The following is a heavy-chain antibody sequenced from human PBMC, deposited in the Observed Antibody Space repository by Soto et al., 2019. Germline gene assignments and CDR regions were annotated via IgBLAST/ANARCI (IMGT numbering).Heavy chain of an antibody. D-gene: IGHD3-10*02. J-gene: IGHJ3*02. CDR3: ARDVRLKVLSDAFHI. Sequence: QVQLDQSGPEMKKPGASVKVSCKASGYTFTSHGISWVRQAPGQGLEWMGWISAHDGNTKYAQNLQGRVTMTTDTSTGTAYMELRSLRSDDTAVYYCARDVRLKVLSDAFHIWGQGTLVTVSS. CDR1: GYTFTSHG. V-gene: IGHV1-18*01. CDR2: ISAHDGNT.